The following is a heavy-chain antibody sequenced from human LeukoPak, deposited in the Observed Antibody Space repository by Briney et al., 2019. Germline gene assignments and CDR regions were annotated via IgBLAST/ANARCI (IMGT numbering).Heavy chain of an antibody. D-gene: IGHD3-3*01. CDR1: GFTFSSSE. Sequence: GGSLRLSCAASGFTFSSSEMNWVRQAPGKGLEWVSYISSSTIYYADSVKGRFTISRDNAKNSLYLQMNSLRVEDTAVYYCARDPAASTHYDFWSGYSHSDYWGQGTLVTVSS. V-gene: IGHV3-48*03. CDR2: ISSSTI. J-gene: IGHJ4*02. CDR3: ARDPAASTHYDFWSGYSHSDY.